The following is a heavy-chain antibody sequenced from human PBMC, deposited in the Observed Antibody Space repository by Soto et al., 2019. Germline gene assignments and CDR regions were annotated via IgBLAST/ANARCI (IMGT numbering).Heavy chain of an antibody. J-gene: IGHJ6*02. CDR1: GYTLTELS. CDR3: ATMRPGKATLYYYYGMDV. V-gene: IGHV1-24*01. CDR2: FDPEDGET. Sequence: ASVKVSCKVSGYTLTELSMHWVRQAPGKGLEWMGGFDPEDGETIYAQKFQGRVTMTEDTSTDTAYMELSSLRSEDTAVYYCATMRPGKATLYYYYGMDVWGQGTTATVSS. D-gene: IGHD5-12*01.